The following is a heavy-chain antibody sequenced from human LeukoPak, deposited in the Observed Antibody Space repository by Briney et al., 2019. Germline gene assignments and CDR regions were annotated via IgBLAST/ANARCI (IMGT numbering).Heavy chain of an antibody. CDR1: GGSISSYY. J-gene: IGHJ4*02. CDR2: IYTSGGT. V-gene: IGHV4-4*07. CDR3: ARDYDILTGSLFDY. Sequence: PETLSLTCTVSGGSISSYYWSWIRQPAGKGLEWIGRIYTSGGTNYNPSLKSRVTMSVDTSKNQFSLKLSSVTAADTAVYYCARDYDILTGSLFDYWGQGTLVTVSS. D-gene: IGHD3-9*01.